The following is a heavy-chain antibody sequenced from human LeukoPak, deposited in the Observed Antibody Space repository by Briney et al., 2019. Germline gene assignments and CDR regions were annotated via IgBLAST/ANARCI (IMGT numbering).Heavy chain of an antibody. Sequence: QTGGSLRLSCAASGFTFSSYGMHWVRQAPGKGLEWVAFIRYDGSNKYYADSVKGRFTISRDNSKNTLYLQMNSLKAEDTAVYYCAKDRRGSTSMADYWGQGTLVTVSS. CDR2: IRYDGSNK. D-gene: IGHD2-2*01. J-gene: IGHJ4*02. CDR3: AKDRRGSTSMADY. CDR1: GFTFSSYG. V-gene: IGHV3-30*02.